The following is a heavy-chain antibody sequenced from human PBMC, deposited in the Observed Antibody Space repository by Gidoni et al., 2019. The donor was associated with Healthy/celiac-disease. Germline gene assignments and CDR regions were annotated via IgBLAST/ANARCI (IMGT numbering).Heavy chain of an antibody. V-gene: IGHV3-33*01. CDR2: IWYDGSNK. CDR3: ARDRRGRIAAAGYFDY. D-gene: IGHD6-13*01. CDR1: GFPFSSYG. J-gene: IGHJ4*02. Sequence: QVQLVESGGGVVQPGRSLRPSCPASGFPFSSYGMHWVRQAPGKGLEWVAVIWYDGSNKYYADSVKGRFTISRDNSKNTLYLQMNSLRAEDTAVYYCARDRRGRIAAAGYFDYWGQGTLVTVSS.